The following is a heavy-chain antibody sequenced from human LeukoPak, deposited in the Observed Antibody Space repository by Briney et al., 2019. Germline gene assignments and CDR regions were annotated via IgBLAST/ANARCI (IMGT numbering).Heavy chain of an antibody. CDR1: GFTFSIYC. CDR2: ISYDGSDK. D-gene: IGHD5-12*01. CDR3: TNGSNRVVATIDY. V-gene: IGHV3-30*18. Sequence: GGSLRLSCAASGFTFSIYCMHWVRQAPGKGLDWVAVISYDGSDKYYAPSVKGRFTISRDNSKNTLFLQMNSLRAEDRAVYYCTNGSNRVVATIDYWGQGTQVTVSS. J-gene: IGHJ4*02.